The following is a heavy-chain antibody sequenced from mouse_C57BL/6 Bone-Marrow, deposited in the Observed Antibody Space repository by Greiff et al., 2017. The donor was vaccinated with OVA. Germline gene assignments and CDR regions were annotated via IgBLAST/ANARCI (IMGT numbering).Heavy chain of an antibody. CDR1: GFTFSDYY. CDR2: ISNGGGST. V-gene: IGHV5-12*01. CDR3: ARGAYDYDGWYFDV. Sequence: EVKLMESGGGLVQPGGSLKLSCAASGFTFSDYYMYWVRQTPEKRLEWVAYISNGGGSTYYPDTVKGRFTISRDNAKNTLYLQMSRLQSEDTAMYYCARGAYDYDGWYFDVWGTGTTVTVSS. J-gene: IGHJ1*03. D-gene: IGHD2-4*01.